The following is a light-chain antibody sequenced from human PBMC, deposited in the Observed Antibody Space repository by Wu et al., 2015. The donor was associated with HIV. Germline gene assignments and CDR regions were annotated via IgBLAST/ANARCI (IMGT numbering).Light chain of an antibody. J-gene: IGKJ4*01. CDR3: CQTRITRLSDST. CDR1: RSLSSKY. V-gene: IGKV3-20*01. CDR2: GAS. Sequence: ETVLTQSPGTLSLSPGERATLSCTASRSLSSKYLSWYQQKPGQAPRLLIYGASTRATGIPDRFSGSGSGTGFTLTISSLQPRGILSTYHCQTRITRLSDSTFGEGTKVE.